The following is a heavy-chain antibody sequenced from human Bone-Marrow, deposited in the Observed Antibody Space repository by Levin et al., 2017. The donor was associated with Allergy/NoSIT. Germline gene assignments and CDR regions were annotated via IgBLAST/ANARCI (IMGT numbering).Heavy chain of an antibody. CDR2: ISYDGSNK. J-gene: IGHJ4*02. CDR1: GFTFSSYG. CDR3: AKDRVYSSSCQDCYYFDY. V-gene: IGHV3-30*18. Sequence: GGSLRLSCAASGFTFSSYGMHWVRQAPGKGLEWVAVISYDGSNKYYADSVKGRFTISRDNSKNTLYLQMNSLRAEDTAVYYCAKDRVYSSSCQDCYYFDYWGQGTLVTVSS. D-gene: IGHD6-13*01.